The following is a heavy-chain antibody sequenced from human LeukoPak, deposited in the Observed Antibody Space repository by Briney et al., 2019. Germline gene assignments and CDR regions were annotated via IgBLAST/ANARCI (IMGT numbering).Heavy chain of an antibody. V-gene: IGHV1-18*04. CDR1: GYIFTRYG. CDR3: ARDFFHGHCSGLSCFLLDY. Sequence: ASVKVSCKASGYIFTRYGISWVRRAPGQGLEWMGWISAHYGNTNYAQKFQGRVTMTTDTSTNTAYMELRSLRPDDTAVYYCARDFFHGHCSGLSCFLLDYWGQGSLVTVSS. CDR2: ISAHYGNT. D-gene: IGHD2-15*01. J-gene: IGHJ4*02.